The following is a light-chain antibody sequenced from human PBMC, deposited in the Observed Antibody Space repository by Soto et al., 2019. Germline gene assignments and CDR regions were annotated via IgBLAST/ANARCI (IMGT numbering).Light chain of an antibody. Sequence: QPVLTQSPSASASLGASVKLTCTLSSGHSSYAIAWQQQQPEKGPRYLMKLNSDGSHSKGDGIPDRFSGSSSGAERYLTIPSLQSEDEADYYCQTWVTGMEVFGGGTKVTVL. CDR3: QTWVTGMEV. J-gene: IGLJ2*01. CDR1: SGHSSYA. CDR2: LNSDGSH. V-gene: IGLV4-69*01.